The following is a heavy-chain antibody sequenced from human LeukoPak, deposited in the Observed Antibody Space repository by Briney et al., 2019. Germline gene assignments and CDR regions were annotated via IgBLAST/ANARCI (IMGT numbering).Heavy chain of an antibody. D-gene: IGHD6-6*01. V-gene: IGHV3-21*01. J-gene: IGHJ4*02. Sequence: PGGSLRLSCAASGFTFSSYAMHWVRQAPGKGLEWVSSISSSSSYIYYADSVKGRFTISRDDANNSLYLQMNSLGAEDTAVYYCVRGVGSSSPYWGQGTLVTVSS. CDR2: ISSSSSYI. CDR1: GFTFSSYA. CDR3: VRGVGSSSPY.